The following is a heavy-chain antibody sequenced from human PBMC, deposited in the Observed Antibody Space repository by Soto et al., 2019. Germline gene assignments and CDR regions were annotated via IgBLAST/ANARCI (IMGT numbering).Heavy chain of an antibody. Sequence: RRLSCAASGFTFSSYEMNWVRQAPGKGLEWVSYISSSGSTIYYADSVKGRFTISRDNAKNSLYLQMNSLRAEDTAVYYCASSITGTTNYGMDVWGQGTTVTVSS. J-gene: IGHJ6*02. CDR2: ISSSGSTI. CDR3: ASSITGTTNYGMDV. CDR1: GFTFSSYE. V-gene: IGHV3-48*03. D-gene: IGHD1-7*01.